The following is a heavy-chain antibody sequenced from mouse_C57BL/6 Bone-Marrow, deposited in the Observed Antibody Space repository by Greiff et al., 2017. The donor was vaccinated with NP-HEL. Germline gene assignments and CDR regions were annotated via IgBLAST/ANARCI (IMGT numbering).Heavy chain of an antibody. V-gene: IGHV1-15*01. CDR3: TRLFHYYGSSHFFDY. D-gene: IGHD1-1*01. Sequence: QVQLQQSGAELVRPGASVTLSCKASGYTFTDYEMHWVKQTPVHGLEWIGAIDPETGGTAYNQKFKGKAILTADKSSSTAYMELRSLTSEDSAVYYCTRLFHYYGSSHFFDYWGQGTTLTVSS. J-gene: IGHJ2*01. CDR2: IDPETGGT. CDR1: GYTFTDYE.